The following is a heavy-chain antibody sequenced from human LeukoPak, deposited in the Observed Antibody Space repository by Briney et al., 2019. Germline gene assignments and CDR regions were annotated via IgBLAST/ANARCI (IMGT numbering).Heavy chain of an antibody. CDR3: AKGPYGGNDD. V-gene: IGHV3-30*02. J-gene: IGHJ4*02. CDR2: IRSDGSNK. CDR1: GFTFSLYG. D-gene: IGHD4/OR15-4a*01. Sequence: GGSLRLSCAASGFTFSLYGMHWVRQAPGKGLEWVAFIRSDGSNKFYADSVKGRFTISRHNSKNTLYLQMNSLRSEDTAIYYCAKGPYGGNDDWGQGTLVTVSS.